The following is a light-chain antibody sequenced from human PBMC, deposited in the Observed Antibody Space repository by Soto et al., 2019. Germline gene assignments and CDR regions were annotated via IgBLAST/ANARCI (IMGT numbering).Light chain of an antibody. CDR2: DVS. CDR1: SSDVGGYNY. J-gene: IGLJ1*01. Sequence: QSALTQPASVSGSPGQSITISCTGTSSDVGGYNYVSWYQQHPGKAPKLMIYDVSNLPSVVSNRFSGSKSGNTASLTISGLQAEDEADYYCSSYTSSSTLVFGTGTKLTVL. V-gene: IGLV2-14*01. CDR3: SSYTSSSTLV.